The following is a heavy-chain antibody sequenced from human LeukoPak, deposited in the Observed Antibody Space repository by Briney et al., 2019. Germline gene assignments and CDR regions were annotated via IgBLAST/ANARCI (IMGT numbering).Heavy chain of an antibody. V-gene: IGHV4-39*01. D-gene: IGHD3-9*01. CDR1: GGSISSSSYY. CDR3: ARHRGYYDILTGYKPYYFDY. Sequence: SETLSLTCTVSGGSISSSSYYWGWIRQPPGKGLEWIGSIYYSGSTYYNPSLKSRVTISVDTSKNQFSLKLSSVTAADTAVYYCARHRGYYDILTGYKPYYFDYWGRGTLVTVSS. CDR2: IYYSGST. J-gene: IGHJ4*02.